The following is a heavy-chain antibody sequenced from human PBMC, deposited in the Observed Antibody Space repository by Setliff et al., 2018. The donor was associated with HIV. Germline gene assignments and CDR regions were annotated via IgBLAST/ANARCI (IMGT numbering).Heavy chain of an antibody. CDR1: GFTFSSYN. D-gene: IGHD2-15*01. CDR2: ISSSSSFI. CDR3: AKTLPTLYPPHDYYFAMDV. V-gene: IGHV3-21*01. Sequence: GSLRLSCAASGFTFSSYNMNWVRQAPGKGLEWVSSISSSSSFIDHADSVKGRFTISRDNAKNSLYLQMNSLRAEDTAVYYCAKTLPTLYPPHDYYFAMDVWGQGTTVTVSS. J-gene: IGHJ6*02.